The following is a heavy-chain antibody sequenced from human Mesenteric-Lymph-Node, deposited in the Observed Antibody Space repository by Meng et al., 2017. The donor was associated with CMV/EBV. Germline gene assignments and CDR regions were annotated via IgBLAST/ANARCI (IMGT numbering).Heavy chain of an antibody. V-gene: IGHV3-15*01. CDR3: TTSPVAGIDY. CDR2: IKSKIHGGTT. J-gene: IGHJ4*02. CDR1: GFTFSNAW. D-gene: IGHD6-19*01. Sequence: LTCAASGFTFSNAWMSWVRQAPGKGLEWVGRIKSKIHGGTTDYPAPVKGRFTISRDDSKNTVYLQMNSLKTEDTAVYYCTTSPVAGIDYWGQGTLVTVSS.